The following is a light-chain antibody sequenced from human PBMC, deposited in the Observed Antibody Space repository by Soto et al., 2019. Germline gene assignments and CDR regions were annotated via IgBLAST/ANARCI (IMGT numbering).Light chain of an antibody. CDR3: LHHNSYLALT. CDR2: AAS. V-gene: IGKV1-17*01. J-gene: IGKJ4*02. Sequence: DIQMTQSPSSLSASVGDRVTITCRACQGISDDLGWYQQKPGKAPKRLIYAASTLQSGVPSRFSGSGSRTEFTITISSLQPEDFATYYCLHHNSYLALTFGGGTKVEIK. CDR1: QGISDD.